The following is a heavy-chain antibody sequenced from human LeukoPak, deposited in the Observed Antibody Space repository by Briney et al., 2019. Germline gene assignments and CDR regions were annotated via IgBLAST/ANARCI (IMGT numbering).Heavy chain of an antibody. J-gene: IGHJ4*02. CDR3: TRAGRHSGSQVGDH. CDR2: IRSNTYGGTI. Sequence: PGRSLRPSCTTSGFSFGDYAMAWVRQAPGKGLEWVGFIRSNTYGGTIEYAASVKGRFTISRDASKAIAYLQMNSLQTEDTAVYYCTRAGRHSGSQVGDHWGQGTLVTVSS. D-gene: IGHD1-26*01. CDR1: GFSFGDYA. V-gene: IGHV3-49*04.